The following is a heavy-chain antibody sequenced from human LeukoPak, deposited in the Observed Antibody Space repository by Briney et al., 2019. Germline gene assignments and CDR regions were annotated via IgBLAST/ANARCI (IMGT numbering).Heavy chain of an antibody. CDR1: GYTFTSYD. V-gene: IGHV1-8*01. CDR2: MNPNSGNT. CDR3: AGGAVSGVYYYYGMDV. J-gene: IGHJ6*02. D-gene: IGHD6-19*01. Sequence: ASVKVSCKASGYTFTSYDINWVRQATGQGLEWMGWMNPNSGNTGYAQKFQGRVTMTRNTSISTAYMELSSLRSEDTAVYYCAGGAVSGVYYYYGMDVWGQGTTVTVSS.